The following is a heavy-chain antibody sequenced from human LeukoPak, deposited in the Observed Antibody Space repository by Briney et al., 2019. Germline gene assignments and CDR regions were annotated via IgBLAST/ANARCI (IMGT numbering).Heavy chain of an antibody. D-gene: IGHD5-12*01. Sequence: GGSLRLSCLASGFTFSRYSMKWVRQAPGKGLDWVSSISGSSNDKHYIDLVKGRFTISRDNAKNSLFLQMNSLRAEDTAVYYCVRAEGSSGSSEYFQHWGQGTLVTVSS. CDR3: VRAEGSSGSSEYFQH. CDR1: GFTFSRYS. CDR2: ISGSSNDK. V-gene: IGHV3-21*01. J-gene: IGHJ1*01.